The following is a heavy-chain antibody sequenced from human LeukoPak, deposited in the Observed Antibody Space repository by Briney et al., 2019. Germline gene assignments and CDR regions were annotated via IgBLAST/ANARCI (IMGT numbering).Heavy chain of an antibody. Sequence: GESLKISCKGSGYSFTSYCIGWVRQMPGKGLEWMGIIYPDDSDTRYSPSFQGQVTISADKSISTAYLQWSSLKASDTAMYYCASTYSYGSYWFDPWGQGTLVTVSS. CDR2: IYPDDSDT. J-gene: IGHJ5*02. CDR3: ASTYSYGSYWFDP. V-gene: IGHV5-51*01. D-gene: IGHD5-18*01. CDR1: GYSFTSYC.